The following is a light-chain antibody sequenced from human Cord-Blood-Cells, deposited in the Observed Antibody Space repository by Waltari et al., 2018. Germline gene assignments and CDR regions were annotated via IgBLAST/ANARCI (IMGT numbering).Light chain of an antibody. Sequence: QAVVPLEPSLTVSPGVTVTRTGGPTTAAVTSGHDPYRFRQKPGPARRTLIYDTSNKHSLTPAGFSGYLLGGKAAMTLSGAHAEDEAEYYCLLSYSWAWVFGGGTRLTVL. CDR2: DTS. CDR3: LLSYSWAWV. V-gene: IGLV7-46*01. J-gene: IGLJ3*02. CDR1: TAAVTSGHD.